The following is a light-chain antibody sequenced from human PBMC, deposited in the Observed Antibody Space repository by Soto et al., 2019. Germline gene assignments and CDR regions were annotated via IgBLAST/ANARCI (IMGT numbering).Light chain of an antibody. J-gene: IGKJ1*01. CDR2: AAS. V-gene: IGKV1-39*01. CDR1: QSISSY. Sequence: DIQMNQSPSSLSESLGDRVTIXXRASQSISSYLNWDQQKPGIAPQIXSDAASSLQSLGPSMFSGRGSVTYFTLTSSSLQPEAFATYSCQHSSRTPGTFGQGTKVEIK. CDR3: QHSSRTPGT.